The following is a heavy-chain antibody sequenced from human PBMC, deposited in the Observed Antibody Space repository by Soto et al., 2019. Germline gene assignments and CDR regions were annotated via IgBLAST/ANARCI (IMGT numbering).Heavy chain of an antibody. CDR1: GFTFTKYG. J-gene: IGHJ4*02. V-gene: IGHV3-30*03. CDR3: ARHGKSSGWYYFDY. Sequence: GGSLRLSCEVSGFTFTKYGMHWVRQAPGKGLEWVAVISYDGNKEYFADSVKGRFTISRDNAKNSLYLQMNSLRAEDTAVYYCARHGKSSGWYYFDYWGQGTLVTVSS. D-gene: IGHD6-19*01. CDR2: ISYDGNKE.